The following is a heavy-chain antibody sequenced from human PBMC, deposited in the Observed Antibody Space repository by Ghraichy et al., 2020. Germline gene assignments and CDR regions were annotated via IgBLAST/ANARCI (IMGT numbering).Heavy chain of an antibody. D-gene: IGHD5-18*01. CDR3: ARGNAYRYGRFDY. CDR2: ITGSGDST. V-gene: IGHV3-23*01. J-gene: IGHJ4*02. CDR1: GFTFSGYA. Sequence: GGSLRLSCAASGFTFSGYAMDWVRQAPGKGLEWVSDITGSGDSTYYADSVKGRFTISRDNSKNTLYLQMNSLSAEDTAMYYCARGNAYRYGRFDYWGQGTLVTGTS.